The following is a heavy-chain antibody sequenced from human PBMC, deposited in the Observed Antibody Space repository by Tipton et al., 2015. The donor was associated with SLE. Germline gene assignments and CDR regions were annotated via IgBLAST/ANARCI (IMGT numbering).Heavy chain of an antibody. D-gene: IGHD6-6*01. J-gene: IGHJ3*02. Sequence: WIRQPPGKGLEWVGFIRSKAYGGTTEYAASVKGRFTISRDDSKSIAYLQMNSLKTEDTAVYYCTRAIAAVRAFDIWGQGTMVTVSS. CDR3: TRAIAAVRAFDI. CDR2: IRSKAYGGTT. V-gene: IGHV3-49*02.